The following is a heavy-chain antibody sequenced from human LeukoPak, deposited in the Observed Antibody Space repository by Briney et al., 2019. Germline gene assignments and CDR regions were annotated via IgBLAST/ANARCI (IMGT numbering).Heavy chain of an antibody. CDR1: GFTFSSYG. D-gene: IGHD1-26*01. CDR2: IRYDGSNK. CDR3: ARLVSNWFDP. J-gene: IGHJ5*02. Sequence: PGGSLRLSCAASGFTFSSYGMHWFRQAPGKGLEWVAFIRYDGSNKYYADSVKGRFTISRDNAKKSLYLQMNSLRAEDTAVYYCARLVSNWFDPWGQGTLVTVSS. V-gene: IGHV3-33*08.